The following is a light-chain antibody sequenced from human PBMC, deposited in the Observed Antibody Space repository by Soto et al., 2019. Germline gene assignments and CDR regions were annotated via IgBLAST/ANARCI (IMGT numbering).Light chain of an antibody. CDR2: GAS. Sequence: EIVLTQSPGTLSLSPGERATLSCRASQSVTSNYLAWYQQKPGQAPRLLIYGASTRVDGVPDRFSGSGSGTDFTLTITRVETEDFAVYYCQQYGRSPLPYPFGQGTKV. V-gene: IGKV3-20*01. CDR1: QSVTSNY. J-gene: IGKJ2*01. CDR3: QQYGRSPLPYP.